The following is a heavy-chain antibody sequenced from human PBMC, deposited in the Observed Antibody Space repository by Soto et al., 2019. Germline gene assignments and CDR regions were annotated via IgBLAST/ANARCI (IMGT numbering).Heavy chain of an antibody. CDR2: INHSGST. Sequence: QVQLQQWGAGLLKPSETLSLTCAVYGGSFSGYYWSWIRQPPGKGLAWIGEINHSGSTNYNPSLKSRVTISVDTSKYQFSLKLSSVAAADPAVYYCAAEGRYCTNGVCYGSWFDPWGQGTLVTVSS. CDR1: GGSFSGYY. CDR3: AAEGRYCTNGVCYGSWFDP. V-gene: IGHV4-34*01. J-gene: IGHJ5*02. D-gene: IGHD2-8*01.